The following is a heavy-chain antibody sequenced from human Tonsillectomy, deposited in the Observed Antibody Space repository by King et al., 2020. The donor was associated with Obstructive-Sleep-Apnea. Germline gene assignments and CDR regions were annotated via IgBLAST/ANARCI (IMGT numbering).Heavy chain of an antibody. CDR3: ARDIYCGGDCPTYYYYYYGMDV. D-gene: IGHD2-21*02. Sequence: HVQLVESGAEVKKPGASVKVSCKASGYTFTSYGISWVRQAPGQGLEWMGWISAYNGNTNYAQKLKCRVTMTTDTSTSTAYMELRSLRSDDTAVYYCARDIYCGGDCPTYYYYYYGMDVWGQGTTVTVSS. CDR1: GYTFTSYG. CDR2: ISAYNGNT. J-gene: IGHJ6*02. V-gene: IGHV1-18*01.